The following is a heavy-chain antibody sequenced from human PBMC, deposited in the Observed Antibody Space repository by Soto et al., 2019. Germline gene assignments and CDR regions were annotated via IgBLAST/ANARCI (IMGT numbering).Heavy chain of an antibody. Sequence: QVHVVQSGAEVKKPGSSVKVTCKAFGGTFNSFGINWVRQAPGQGLEWMGGIIPVFGTTKYAQKFRDRVTLVADGSTSTSYIEFSSLTSADTAVYYCAIEVGGRGRYYLDSLGQGSLVTVSS. CDR1: GGTFNSFG. CDR3: AIEVGGRGRYYLDS. CDR2: IIPVFGTT. J-gene: IGHJ4*02. V-gene: IGHV1-69*01. D-gene: IGHD3-16*01.